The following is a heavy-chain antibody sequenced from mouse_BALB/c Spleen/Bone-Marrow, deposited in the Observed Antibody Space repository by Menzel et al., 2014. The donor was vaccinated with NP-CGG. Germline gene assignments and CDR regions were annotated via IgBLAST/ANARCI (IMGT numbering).Heavy chain of an antibody. Sequence: EVQLQQSGAELVKPGASVKLSCTASGFNIKDTYMHWVKQRPEQGLEWIGRTDPTNGNTKYDPKFQGKATITADTSSNTAYPQLSSLTSEDTAVYYCASYYYGSSSFAYWGQGTLVTVSA. D-gene: IGHD1-1*01. J-gene: IGHJ3*01. CDR3: ASYYYGSSSFAY. V-gene: IGHV14-3*02. CDR1: GFNIKDTY. CDR2: TDPTNGNT.